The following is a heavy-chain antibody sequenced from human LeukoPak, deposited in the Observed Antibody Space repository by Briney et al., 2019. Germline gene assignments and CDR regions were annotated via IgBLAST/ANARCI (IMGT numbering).Heavy chain of an antibody. V-gene: IGHV4-59*08. D-gene: IGHD2-2*01. CDR1: GGSISSYY. CDR3: ARWGQYCSSTSCSNWFDP. CDR2: IYYSGST. Sequence: PSETLSLTCTVSGGSISSYYWSWIRQPPGKGLEWIGYIYYSGSTNYNPSLKSRVTISVDTSKCQFSLKLSSVTAADTAVYYCARWGQYCSSTSCSNWFDPWGQGTLVTVSS. J-gene: IGHJ5*02.